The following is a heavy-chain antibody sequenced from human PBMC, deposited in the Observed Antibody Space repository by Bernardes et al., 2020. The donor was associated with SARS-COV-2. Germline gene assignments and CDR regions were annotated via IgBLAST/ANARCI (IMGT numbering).Heavy chain of an antibody. CDR2: ISSSGSTI. D-gene: IGHD2-2*01. J-gene: IGHJ6*02. CDR3: ARDLIVVVPAATTGYYYYGMDV. V-gene: IGHV3-11*01. CDR1: GFTFSDYY. Sequence: GGSLRLSCAASGFTFSDYYMSWIRQAPGKGLEWVSYISSSGSTIYYADSVKGRFTISRDNAKNSLYLQMNSLRAEDTAVYYCARDLIVVVPAATTGYYYYGMDVWGQGTTVTVSS.